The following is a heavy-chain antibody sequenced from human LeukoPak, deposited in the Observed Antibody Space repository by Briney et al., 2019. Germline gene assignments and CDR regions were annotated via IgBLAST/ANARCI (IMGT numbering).Heavy chain of an antibody. Sequence: SETLSLTCTVSGGSISNYYWSWIRQPPGKGLEWIGYIYYSGSTNYNPSLKSRVTISVDTSKNQFSLKLSSVTAADTAVYYCARRNRFDSSGYDDAFDIWGQGTMVTVSS. J-gene: IGHJ3*02. CDR2: IYYSGST. CDR1: GGSISNYY. D-gene: IGHD3-22*01. V-gene: IGHV4-59*08. CDR3: ARRNRFDSSGYDDAFDI.